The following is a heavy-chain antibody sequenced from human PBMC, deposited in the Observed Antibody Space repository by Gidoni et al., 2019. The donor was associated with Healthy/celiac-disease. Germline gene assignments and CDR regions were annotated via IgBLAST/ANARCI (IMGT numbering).Heavy chain of an antibody. CDR2: IIPIFGTA. J-gene: IGHJ6*02. V-gene: IGHV1-69*06. CDR1: GGTFSSYA. CDR3: ARVMDIVVVPAAINYYYGMDV. Sequence: QVQLVQSGAEVTKPGSSVKVSCKASGGTFSSYAISWVRQAPGQGLEWMGGIIPIFGTANYAQKFQGRVTINADKSTSTAYMELSSLRSEDTAVYYCARVMDIVVVPAAINYYYGMDVWGQGTTVTVSS. D-gene: IGHD2-2*03.